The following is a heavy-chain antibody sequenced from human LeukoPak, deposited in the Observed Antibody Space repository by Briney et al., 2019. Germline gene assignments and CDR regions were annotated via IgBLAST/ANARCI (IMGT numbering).Heavy chain of an antibody. V-gene: IGHV3-21*01. D-gene: IGHD1-14*01. CDR3: AKATGRLVTDAFDI. J-gene: IGHJ3*02. Sequence: PGGSLRLSCAASGFTFSSYSMNWVRQAPGKGLEWVSSLSASSTYIYYADSVKGRFTISRDNAKNSLYLQMNSLRAEDTAVYYCAKATGRLVTDAFDIWGQGTMVTVSS. CDR1: GFTFSSYS. CDR2: LSASSTYI.